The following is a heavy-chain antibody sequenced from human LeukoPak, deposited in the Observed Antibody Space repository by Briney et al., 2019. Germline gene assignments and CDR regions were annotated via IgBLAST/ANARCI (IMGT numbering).Heavy chain of an antibody. CDR2: IYYSGST. D-gene: IGHD6-19*01. V-gene: IGHV4-59*01. CDR1: GGSISSYY. J-gene: IGHJ5*02. CDR3: ASVGPIAVAGYSWFDP. Sequence: SETLSLTCTVSGGSISSYYWSWIRQPPGKGLEWIGYIYYSGSTNYNPSLKSRVTISVDTSKNQFSLKLSSVTAADTAVYYCASVGPIAVAGYSWFDPWGQGTLVTVSS.